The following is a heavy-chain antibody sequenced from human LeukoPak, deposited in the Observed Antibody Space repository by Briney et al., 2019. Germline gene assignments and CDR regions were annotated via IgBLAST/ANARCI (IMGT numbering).Heavy chain of an antibody. CDR3: ARGPSWYYYYYMDV. CDR1: GYTFTSYD. J-gene: IGHJ6*03. V-gene: IGHV1-8*03. Sequence: ASVKVSCKASGYTFTSYDINWVRQATGQGLEWMGWMNPNSGNTGYAQKFQGRVTITRNTSISTAYMELSSLRSEDMAVYYCARGPSWYYYYYMDVWGKGTTVTVSS. CDR2: MNPNSGNT. D-gene: IGHD7-27*01.